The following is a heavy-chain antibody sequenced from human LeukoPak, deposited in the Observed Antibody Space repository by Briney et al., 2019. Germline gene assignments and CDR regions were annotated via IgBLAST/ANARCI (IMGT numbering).Heavy chain of an antibody. J-gene: IGHJ4*02. CDR1: GYTFNGYY. D-gene: IGHD5-12*01. Sequence: ASVKVSCKASGYTFNGYYVQWVRQAPAQGLEWMGRINPNSSGTDSAQKFQGRVTMTIDTSINTAYMELSTLTSDDTAVFYCARDRRGYSGYDMNWGQGTLVTVSS. CDR2: INPNSSGT. V-gene: IGHV1-2*06. CDR3: ARDRRGYSGYDMN.